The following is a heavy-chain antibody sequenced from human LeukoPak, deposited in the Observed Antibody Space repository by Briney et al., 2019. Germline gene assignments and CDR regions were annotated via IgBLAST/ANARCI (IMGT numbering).Heavy chain of an antibody. CDR1: GGSISSYY. J-gene: IGHJ4*02. CDR3: ARGGTGYSFAYG. Sequence: PSETLSLTCTVSGGSISSYYWSWIRQPPGKGLEWIGYIYSSGSTNYNPSLKSRVTMSVDTSTNQFSLRLTSVTAADTAVYYCARGGTGYSFAYGWGQGILVTVSS. V-gene: IGHV4-59*01. CDR2: IYSSGST. D-gene: IGHD5-18*01.